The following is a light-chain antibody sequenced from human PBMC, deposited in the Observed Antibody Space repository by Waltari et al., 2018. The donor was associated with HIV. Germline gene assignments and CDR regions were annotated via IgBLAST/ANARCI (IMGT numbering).Light chain of an antibody. CDR2: GVS. CDR3: QQYGSSPRT. J-gene: IGKJ4*01. CDR1: HGFYRDD. V-gene: IGKV3-20*01. Sequence: NVSTQSPDTLSLSPGERATLSCSASHGFYRDDLAWFQQKPGQAPRLLIFGVSNRATGIPDRFSGGGSGTDFTLTINRLEPEDSAVYYCQQYGSSPRTFGGGTKVEI.